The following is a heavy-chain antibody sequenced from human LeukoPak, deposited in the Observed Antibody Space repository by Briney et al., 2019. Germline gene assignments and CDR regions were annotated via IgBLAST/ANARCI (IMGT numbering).Heavy chain of an antibody. Sequence: GASVKVSCKASGGTFSSYAISWVRQAPGQGLEWMGGIIPIFGTANYAQKFQGRVTITADKSTSTAYMELGSLRSEDTAVYYCAREHNYYDSSGYLLYYFDYWGQGTLVTVSS. CDR2: IIPIFGTA. CDR3: AREHNYYDSSGYLLYYFDY. D-gene: IGHD3-22*01. CDR1: GGTFSSYA. J-gene: IGHJ4*02. V-gene: IGHV1-69*06.